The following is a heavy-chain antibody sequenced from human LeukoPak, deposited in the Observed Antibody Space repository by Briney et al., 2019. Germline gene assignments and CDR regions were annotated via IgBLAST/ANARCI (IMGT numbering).Heavy chain of an antibody. CDR3: ARLESGHYYDSSGYYFDAFDI. D-gene: IGHD3-22*01. CDR2: ISSSSSYI. J-gene: IGHJ3*02. Sequence: GGSLRLSCAASGFTFSRNSMNWVRKAQGKGLEWFSFISSSSSYIYDADSGKGPFNISRDNAKNSLYLQMNSLRAEDTAVYYCARLESGHYYDSSGYYFDAFDIWGQGTMVTVSS. V-gene: IGHV3-21*01. CDR1: GFTFSRNS.